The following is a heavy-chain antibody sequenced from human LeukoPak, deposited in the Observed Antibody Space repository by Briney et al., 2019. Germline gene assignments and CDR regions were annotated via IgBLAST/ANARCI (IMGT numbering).Heavy chain of an antibody. Sequence: GGSLRLSCAASGFTFRSYSMNWVRQAPGKGLEWVSSISSSSSYIYYADSVKGRFTISRDNAKNSLYLQMNSLRAEDTAVYYCARGITFGGVIVTYWGQGTLVTVSS. CDR1: GFTFRSYS. V-gene: IGHV3-21*01. D-gene: IGHD3-16*02. J-gene: IGHJ4*02. CDR3: ARGITFGGVIVTY. CDR2: ISSSSSYI.